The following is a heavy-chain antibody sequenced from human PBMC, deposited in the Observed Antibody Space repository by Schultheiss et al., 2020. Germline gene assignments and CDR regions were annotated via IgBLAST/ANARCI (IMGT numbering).Heavy chain of an antibody. CDR2: MYYSGST. CDR3: ASLRGYSGYDPAEVGTQGAYYFDY. D-gene: IGHD5-12*01. CDR1: GGSISSYY. J-gene: IGHJ4*02. Sequence: SETLSLTCTVSGGSISSYYWSWIRQPPGKGLEWIGYMYYSGSTNYNPSLKSRVTISVDTSKNQFSLKLSSVTAADTAVYYCASLRGYSGYDPAEVGTQGAYYFDYWGQGTLVTVYS. V-gene: IGHV4-59*12.